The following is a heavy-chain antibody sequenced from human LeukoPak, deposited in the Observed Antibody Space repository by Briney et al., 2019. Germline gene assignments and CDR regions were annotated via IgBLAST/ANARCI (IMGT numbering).Heavy chain of an antibody. J-gene: IGHJ4*02. V-gene: IGHV1-69*01. Sequence: SSVKVSCKASGGTFSSYAISWVRQAPGQGLEWMGGIIPIFGTANYAQKFQGRVTITADESTSTAYMELSSLRSEDTAVYYCAKYQAGYDYVWGSYRYTPFDYWGQGTLVTVSS. CDR2: IIPIFGTA. D-gene: IGHD3-16*02. CDR3: AKYQAGYDYVWGSYRYTPFDY. CDR1: GGTFSSYA.